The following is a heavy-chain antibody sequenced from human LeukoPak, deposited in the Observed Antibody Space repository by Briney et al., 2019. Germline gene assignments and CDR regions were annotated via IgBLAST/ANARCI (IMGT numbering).Heavy chain of an antibody. CDR3: VRGSLAVAAIDY. V-gene: IGHV6-1*01. J-gene: IGHJ4*02. CDR1: GDSVSSNSAA. D-gene: IGHD6-19*01. CDR2: TYYRSKWYS. Sequence: SQTLSLTCAISGDSVSSNSAAWHWIRQSPSRGLEWLGRTYYRSKWYSDYAVSVKSRVTINPDTSKNQFSLHLNSMTPEDTAVYYCVRGSLAVAAIDYWGQGTLVTVSS.